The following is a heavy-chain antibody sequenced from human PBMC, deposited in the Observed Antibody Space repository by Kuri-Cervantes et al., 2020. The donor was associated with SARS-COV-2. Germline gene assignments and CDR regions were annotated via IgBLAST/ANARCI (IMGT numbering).Heavy chain of an antibody. Sequence: GGFLRPSGAAPGFTFSSYAMSWVRQPAGKGLEWVSAMSGSGGSTYYADSVKGRFTIPRDNSRNTLYLQMNSLRAEDTAVNYCAKEDSWIFGVVRVDYWGQGTLVTVSS. CDR2: MSGSGGST. CDR1: GFTFSSYA. CDR3: AKEDSWIFGVVRVDY. D-gene: IGHD3-3*01. V-gene: IGHV3-23*01. J-gene: IGHJ4*02.